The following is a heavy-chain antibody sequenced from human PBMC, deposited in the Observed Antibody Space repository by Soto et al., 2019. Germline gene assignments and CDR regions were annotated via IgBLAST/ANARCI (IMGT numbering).Heavy chain of an antibody. D-gene: IGHD4-17*01. J-gene: IGHJ4*02. V-gene: IGHV4-59*01. CDR3: ARAYGDYVFDF. CDR2: IYYSVST. CDR1: GGSISSYY. Sequence: QVQLQESGPGMVKPSETLSLTCTVSGGSISSYYWSWLRQPPGKGLEWIGYIYYSVSTNYNPSLKGRVTISVDTSKNNFSLKLSSVTATDTAVYYCARAYGDYVFDFWGQGTLVTVSS.